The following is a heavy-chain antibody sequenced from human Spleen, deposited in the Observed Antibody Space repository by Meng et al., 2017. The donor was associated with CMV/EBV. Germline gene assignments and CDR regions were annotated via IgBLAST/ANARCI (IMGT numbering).Heavy chain of an antibody. D-gene: IGHD6-13*01. CDR3: AREVAAAANNWFDP. J-gene: IGHJ5*02. CDR2: IIPIFGTA. CDR1: GYTFTAFY. Sequence: SVKVSCKASGYTFTAFYMHWVRQAPGQGLEWMGGIIPIFGTANYAQKFQGRVTITTDESTSTAYMELSSRRSEDTAVYYCAREVAAAANNWFDPWGQGTLVTVSS. V-gene: IGHV1-69*05.